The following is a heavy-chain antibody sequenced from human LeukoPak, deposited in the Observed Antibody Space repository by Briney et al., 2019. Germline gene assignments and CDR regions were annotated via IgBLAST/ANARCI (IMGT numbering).Heavy chain of an antibody. CDR1: GFTFDDYA. D-gene: IGHD3-3*01. CDR2: ISGDGGST. CDR3: AKDPSDYDFWSGPPFDP. Sequence: GGSLRLSCAASGFTFDDYAMHWVRQAPGKGLEWVSLISGDGGSTYYADSVKGRFTISRDNSKNSLYLQMNSLRTEDTALYYCAKDPSDYDFWSGPPFDPWGQGTLATVSS. V-gene: IGHV3-43*02. J-gene: IGHJ5*02.